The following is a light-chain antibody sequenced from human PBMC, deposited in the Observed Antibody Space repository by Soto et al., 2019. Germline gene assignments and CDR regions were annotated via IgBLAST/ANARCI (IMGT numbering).Light chain of an antibody. J-gene: IGKJ4*01. CDR1: QDISNY. CDR2: DSS. V-gene: IGKV1-33*01. CDR3: QQADSLPLT. Sequence: DIQMTQSPSSLSASVGDRVTITCQASQDISNYLSWYQQRPGQAPKLLIYDSSILETGVPSRFSGSGSGTHFTLTISSLQPEDIATYYCQQADSLPLTFGGGTKVDIK.